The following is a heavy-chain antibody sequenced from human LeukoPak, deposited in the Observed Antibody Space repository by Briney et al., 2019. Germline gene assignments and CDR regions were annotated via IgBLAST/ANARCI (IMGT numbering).Heavy chain of an antibody. CDR3: ARYYDSSAYYEDY. Sequence: ASVKVSCKASGYTFTNYGINWVRQAPGQGLEWMGWISAYNSKTKYAQKLQGRVTMTTDTSTSTAYMEVRNLTSDDTAVYYCARYYDSSAYYEDYWGQGTLVTVSS. V-gene: IGHV1-18*01. CDR1: GYTFTNYG. J-gene: IGHJ4*02. CDR2: ISAYNSKT. D-gene: IGHD3-22*01.